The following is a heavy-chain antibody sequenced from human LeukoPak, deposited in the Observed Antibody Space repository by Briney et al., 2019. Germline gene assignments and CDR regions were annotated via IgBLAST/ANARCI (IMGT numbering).Heavy chain of an antibody. J-gene: IGHJ5*02. D-gene: IGHD3-10*01. CDR3: ARGGGSGRGNWFDP. V-gene: IGHV4-4*02. CDR2: IYHSGST. CDR1: GGSISSSNW. Sequence: SGTLSLTCAVSGGSISSSNWWSWVRQPPGKGLEWIGEIYHSGSTNYNPSLKSRVTISVDTSKSQFSLKLTSVTAADTAVYYCARGGGSGRGNWFDPWGQGSLVIVSS.